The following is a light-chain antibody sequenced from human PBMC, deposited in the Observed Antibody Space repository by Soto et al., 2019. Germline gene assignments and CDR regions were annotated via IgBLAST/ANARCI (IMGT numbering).Light chain of an antibody. V-gene: IGLV1-40*01. CDR3: QSYENSRTGFYV. CDR1: SSDIGAGFD. Sequence: QSVLTQPPSVSGAPGQRVTISCTGSSSDIGAGFDVHWYQHLPGTAPKLLIYGNTNRPSGVPGRLSGSKSGTSASLVITGLEDEDAADYYCQSYENSRTGFYVFGTGTKLAVL. J-gene: IGLJ1*01. CDR2: GNT.